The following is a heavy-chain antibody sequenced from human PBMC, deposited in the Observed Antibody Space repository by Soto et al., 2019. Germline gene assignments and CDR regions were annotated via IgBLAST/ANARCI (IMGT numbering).Heavy chain of an antibody. CDR3: AKSPGMTQRGAFEI. CDR1: GITFSSYG. J-gene: IGHJ3*02. Sequence: QVQLVESGGGVVQPGRSLRLSCAASGITFSSYGMHWVRQAPGKGLEWVAVISYEGSNKYYADSVKGRFTISRDNSKNTLYLQMNSLRAEDTAVYYCAKSPGMTQRGAFEIWGQVTMVIVSS. CDR2: ISYEGSNK. D-gene: IGHD1-20*01. V-gene: IGHV3-30*18.